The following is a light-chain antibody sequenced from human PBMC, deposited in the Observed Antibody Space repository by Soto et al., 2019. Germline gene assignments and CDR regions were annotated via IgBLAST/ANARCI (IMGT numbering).Light chain of an antibody. CDR2: EVN. CDR1: SSDVGGYMY. J-gene: IGLJ2*01. V-gene: IGLV2-8*01. Sequence: QSALTQPPSASGSPGQSVTISCTGTSSDVGGYMYVSWYQQHPGKAPKLMISEVNKRPSGVPDRFSGSKSGNTASLTVSGLQAEDEADYYCSSHAASNVLFGGGTKLTVL. CDR3: SSHAASNVL.